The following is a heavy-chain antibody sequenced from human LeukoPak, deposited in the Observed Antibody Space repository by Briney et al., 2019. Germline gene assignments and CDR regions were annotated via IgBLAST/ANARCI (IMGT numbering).Heavy chain of an antibody. CDR2: ICSSGST. D-gene: IGHD2-15*01. V-gene: IGHV4-4*07. Sequence: SETLSLTCTVSGGSISSYCWIWIRQPAGKGLEWIGRICSSGSTIYNPSLKSRVTMSVDTSKNQFSLKLGSVTAADTAVYYCAGGPLGYCSGGSCYWFDPWGQGTLVTVSS. CDR1: GGSISSYC. J-gene: IGHJ5*02. CDR3: AGGPLGYCSGGSCYWFDP.